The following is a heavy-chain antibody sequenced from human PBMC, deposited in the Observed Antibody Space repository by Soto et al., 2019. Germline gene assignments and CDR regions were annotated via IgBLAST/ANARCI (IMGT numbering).Heavy chain of an antibody. V-gene: IGHV3-74*01. D-gene: IGHD3-10*02. CDR2: INSDGSST. Sequence: PGCSLRLSCAASGFTFSTYWMHLVRQAPGKGLVWGPRINSDGSSTSYADSVKGRFTISRDNAKNTLYLQMNSLRAEDTAVYYCASTSPLFGELYPPQYAFDIWGEGTMVPVS. CDR3: ASTSPLFGELYPPQYAFDI. CDR1: GFTFSTYW. J-gene: IGHJ3*02.